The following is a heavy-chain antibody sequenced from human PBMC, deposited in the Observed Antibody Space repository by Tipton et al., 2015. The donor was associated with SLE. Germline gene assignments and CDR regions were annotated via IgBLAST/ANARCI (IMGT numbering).Heavy chain of an antibody. J-gene: IGHJ5*02. CDR1: SGSFGGYY. D-gene: IGHD4-17*01. Sequence: LRLSCAVYSGSFGGYYWSWIRQSPGKGLEWIGRINNGGGTDYNPSLESRVTISVDTSKNQFSLKLRSVTAADTAVYYCASSYGDFSWFDPWGQGTLVTVSS. V-gene: IGHV4-34*01. CDR3: ASSYGDFSWFDP. CDR2: INNGGGT.